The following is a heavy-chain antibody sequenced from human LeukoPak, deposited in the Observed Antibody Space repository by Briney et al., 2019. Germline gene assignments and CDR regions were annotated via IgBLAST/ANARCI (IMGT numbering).Heavy chain of an antibody. J-gene: IGHJ3*02. V-gene: IGHV3-53*01. CDR1: GFSVGGNY. D-gene: IGHD1-1*01. CDR2: IYSDGSI. Sequence: GGALRLSCAASGFSVGGNYISWVRQAPGKGLEWVSMIYSDGSIFHADSVKGRFTMSRDNSRNTLDLQMNSLRVEDTAVYFCARDRRRLRGMNGDGDAFDIWGQGTMVTVSS. CDR3: ARDRRRLRGMNGDGDAFDI.